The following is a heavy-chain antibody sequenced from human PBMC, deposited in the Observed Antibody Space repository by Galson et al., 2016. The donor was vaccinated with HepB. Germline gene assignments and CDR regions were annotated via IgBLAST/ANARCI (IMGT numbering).Heavy chain of an antibody. V-gene: IGHV5-51*01. CDR1: GYIFPIYW. CDR3: ARTTLVRGVPRWFDP. D-gene: IGHD3-10*01. J-gene: IGHJ5*02. Sequence: QSGAEVKEPGESLKISCKGSGYIFPIYWIAWVRQMPGRGLEWMGLIYPGDSDTRYSPSFQGQVTISADKSISTAYMEWSSLKASDTAIYYCARTTLVRGVPRWFDPWGQGTLVTVSS. CDR2: IYPGDSDT.